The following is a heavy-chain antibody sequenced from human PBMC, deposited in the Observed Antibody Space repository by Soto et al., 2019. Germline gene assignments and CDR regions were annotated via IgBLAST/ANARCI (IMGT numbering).Heavy chain of an antibody. Sequence: ASVKVSCKASRYTLTGYYMHWVRQAPGQGLEWMGCINPKNGDTYYAQKFQGRVTLTRDTSVSTAHMGLSRLRSDDTAVYYCARSSGSYSYYGMDVWGQGTTVTVSS. CDR1: RYTLTGYY. J-gene: IGHJ6*02. CDR3: ARSSGSYSYYGMDV. V-gene: IGHV1-2*02. D-gene: IGHD1-26*01. CDR2: INPKNGDT.